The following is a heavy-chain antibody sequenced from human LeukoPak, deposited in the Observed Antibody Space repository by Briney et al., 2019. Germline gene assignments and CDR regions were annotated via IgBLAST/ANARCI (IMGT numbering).Heavy chain of an antibody. V-gene: IGHV4-61*08. CDR1: GGSISSGGHY. CDR2: IYYSGST. CDR3: AREPRFGDWAQYYFDY. D-gene: IGHD3-16*01. J-gene: IGHJ4*02. Sequence: SETLSLTCTVSGGSISSGGHYWSWIRQPPGKGLEWIGYIYYSGSTNYNPSLKSRVTISVDTSKNQFSLKLSSVTAADTAVYYCAREPRFGDWAQYYFDYWGQGTLVTVSS.